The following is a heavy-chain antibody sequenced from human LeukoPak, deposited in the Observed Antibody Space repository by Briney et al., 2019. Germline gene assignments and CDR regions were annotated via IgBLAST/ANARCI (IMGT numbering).Heavy chain of an antibody. V-gene: IGHV3-21*01. J-gene: IGHJ5*02. CDR1: GLTSSNYN. CDR2: ISTSSSYI. CDR3: ARDPSSGWYLKGWFDP. Sequence: GGSLRLSCAASGLTSSNYNMNWVRQAPGKGLEWVSYISTSSSYIYYADSVKGRFTISRDNAKNSLYLQMNSLRAEDTAVYYCARDPSSGWYLKGWFDPWGQGTLVTVSS. D-gene: IGHD6-19*01.